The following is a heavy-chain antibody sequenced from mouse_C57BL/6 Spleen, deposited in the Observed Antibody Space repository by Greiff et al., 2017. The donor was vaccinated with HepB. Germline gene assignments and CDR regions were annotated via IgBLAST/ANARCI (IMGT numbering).Heavy chain of an antibody. J-gene: IGHJ2*01. D-gene: IGHD4-1*01. V-gene: IGHV1-52*01. CDR2: IDPSDSET. CDR3: ARVSGTFYYFDY. Sequence: VQLQQPGAELVRPGSSVKLSCKASGYTFTSYWMHWVKQRPIQGLEWIGNIDPSDSETHYNQKFKDKATLTVDKSSSTDYMQLSSLTSEDSAVYYCARVSGTFYYFDYWGQGTTLTVSS. CDR1: GYTFTSYW.